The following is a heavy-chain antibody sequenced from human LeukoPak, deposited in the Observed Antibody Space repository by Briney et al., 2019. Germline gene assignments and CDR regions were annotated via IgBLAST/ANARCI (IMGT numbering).Heavy chain of an antibody. CDR1: GFTVSSNY. Sequence: GGSLRLSCAASGFTVSSNYMGWVRQAPGKGLEWVSVIYSGGSTYYADSVKGRFTISRDNSKNTLYLQMNSLRAEDTAVYYCARAPGIAVAGYFDYWGQGTLVTVSS. V-gene: IGHV3-66*01. D-gene: IGHD6-19*01. CDR3: ARAPGIAVAGYFDY. J-gene: IGHJ4*02. CDR2: IYSGGST.